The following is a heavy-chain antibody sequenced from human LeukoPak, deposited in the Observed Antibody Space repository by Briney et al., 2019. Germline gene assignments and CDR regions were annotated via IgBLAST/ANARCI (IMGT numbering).Heavy chain of an antibody. J-gene: IGHJ3*02. Sequence: SETLSLTCTVSGYSISSGYYWGWIRQPPGKGLEWIGSIYHSGSTYYNPSLKSRVTISVDTSKNQFSLKLSSLTAADTAVYYCARDSNYYDSSGYYPINDAFDIWGQGTMVTVSS. D-gene: IGHD3-22*01. V-gene: IGHV4-38-2*02. CDR1: GYSISSGYY. CDR3: ARDSNYYDSSGYYPINDAFDI. CDR2: IYHSGST.